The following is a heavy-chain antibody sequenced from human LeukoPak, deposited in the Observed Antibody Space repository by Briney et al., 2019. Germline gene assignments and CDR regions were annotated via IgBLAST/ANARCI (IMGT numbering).Heavy chain of an antibody. CDR2: IYSGGST. Sequence: GGSLRLPCAASGFTVSSNYMSWVRQAPGKGLEWVSVIYSGGSTYYADSVKGRFTISRDNSKNTLYLQMNSLRAEDTAVYYCARAPRAIYYDYVWGSYRYTEDYFDYWGQGALVTVSS. CDR3: ARAPRAIYYDYVWGSYRYTEDYFDY. CDR1: GFTVSSNY. D-gene: IGHD3-16*02. J-gene: IGHJ4*02. V-gene: IGHV3-66*01.